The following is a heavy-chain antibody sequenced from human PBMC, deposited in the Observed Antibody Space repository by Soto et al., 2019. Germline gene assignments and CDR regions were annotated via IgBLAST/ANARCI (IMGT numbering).Heavy chain of an antibody. D-gene: IGHD2-8*02. J-gene: IGHJ3*02. CDR3: ARLVTHDAFDI. Sequence: QITLKESGPTLVKPTQTLTLTCTFSGFSLSTSGGGVGWIRQPPGKALEWLALIYWDDDKRYSPSLKSRLTSTEDTSKNQVVLTMTNMDPVDTATYYCARLVTHDAFDIWGQGTMVTVSS. CDR2: IYWDDDK. CDR1: GFSLSTSGGG. V-gene: IGHV2-5*02.